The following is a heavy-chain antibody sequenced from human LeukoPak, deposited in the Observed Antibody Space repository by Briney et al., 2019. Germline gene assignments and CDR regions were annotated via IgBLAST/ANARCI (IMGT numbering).Heavy chain of an antibody. V-gene: IGHV3-7*03. Sequence: GGSLRLSCATSGFTFSNAWMNWVRQAPGKGLEWVANIKEDGSKKNYVDSVKGRFTIFRDNAKNSLYLQMNSLRAEDTAVYYCATPLDYYDSSGYHQGGDWGQGTLVTVSS. CDR3: ATPLDYYDSSGYHQGGD. D-gene: IGHD3-22*01. J-gene: IGHJ4*02. CDR1: GFTFSNAW. CDR2: IKEDGSKK.